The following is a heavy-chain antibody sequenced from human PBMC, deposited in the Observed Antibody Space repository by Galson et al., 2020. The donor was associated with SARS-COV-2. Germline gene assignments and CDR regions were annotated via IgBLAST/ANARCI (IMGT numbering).Heavy chain of an antibody. CDR3: TLTALVGAAAGNFDY. D-gene: IGHD6-13*01. CDR2: IYHSGST. Sequence: SETLSLTCAVSGGSISSSNWWSWVRQPQGKGLEWTGEIYHSGSTNYNPSLKSRVTISVDKSKNQFSLKLSFVTAADTAVYYCTLTALVGAAAGNFDYWGQGTLVTVSS. J-gene: IGHJ4*02. V-gene: IGHV4-4*02. CDR1: GGSISSSNW.